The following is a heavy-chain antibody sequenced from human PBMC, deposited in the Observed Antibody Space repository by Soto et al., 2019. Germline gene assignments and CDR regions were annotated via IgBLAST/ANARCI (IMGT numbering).Heavy chain of an antibody. D-gene: IGHD2-2*01. CDR3: AQNITSRIDS. Sequence: QVQLVQSGAELRKPGASVKVSCKTSGYAFRNYGISWVRQAPGQGLEWMGWINTYNSYTHSAKKFQGRVIMTIESSTSSAFLEVRNFRSDDTAVYYCAQNITSRIDSWGQGTLVTVSS. J-gene: IGHJ5*01. CDR1: GYAFRNYG. CDR2: INTYNSYT. V-gene: IGHV1-18*01.